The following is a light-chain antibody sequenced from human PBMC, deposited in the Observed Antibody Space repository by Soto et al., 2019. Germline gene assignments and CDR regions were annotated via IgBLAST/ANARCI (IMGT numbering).Light chain of an antibody. CDR3: QSYDSSLSGGV. Sequence: QSVLTQPPSVSGAPGQRVTISCTGSSSNIVTGYDIHWYQQVPGTAPKLLIYGNSNRPSGVPDRFSGSKSGTSASLAITGLQAEDEADYYCQSYDSSLSGGVFGTGTKVTVL. CDR2: GNS. V-gene: IGLV1-40*01. J-gene: IGLJ1*01. CDR1: SSNIVTGYD.